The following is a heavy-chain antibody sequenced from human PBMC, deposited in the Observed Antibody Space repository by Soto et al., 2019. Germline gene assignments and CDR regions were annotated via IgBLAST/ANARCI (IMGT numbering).Heavy chain of an antibody. Sequence: SETLSLTCAVYGGSFSGYYWSWIRQPPGKGLEWIGEINHSGSTNYNPSLKSRVTISVDTSKNQFSLKLSSVTAADTAVYYCARGHTDQVVPAAKLCDYYYYYMDVWGKGTTVTGSS. CDR2: INHSGST. V-gene: IGHV4-34*01. J-gene: IGHJ6*03. CDR3: ARGHTDQVVPAAKLCDYYYYYMDV. CDR1: GGSFSGYY. D-gene: IGHD2-2*01.